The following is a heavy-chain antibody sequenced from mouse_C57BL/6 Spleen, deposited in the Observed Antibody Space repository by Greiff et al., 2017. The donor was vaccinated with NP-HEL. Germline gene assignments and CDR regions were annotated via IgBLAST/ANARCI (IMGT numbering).Heavy chain of an antibody. V-gene: IGHV1-42*01. J-gene: IGHJ3*01. CDR2: INPSTGGT. CDR3: ARSGYSNSAWFAD. Sequence: EVQLQQSGPELVKPGASVKISCKASGYSFTGYYMNWVKQSPEKSLEWIGEINPSTGGTTYNQKFKAKATLTVDKSSSTAYMQLKSLTSEDSAVYYCARSGYSNSAWFADWGQGTLVTVSA. CDR1: GYSFTGYY. D-gene: IGHD2-5*01.